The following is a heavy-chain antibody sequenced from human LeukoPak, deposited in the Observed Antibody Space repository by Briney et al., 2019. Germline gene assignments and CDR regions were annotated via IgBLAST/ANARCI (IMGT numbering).Heavy chain of an antibody. D-gene: IGHD4-17*01. CDR2: ITPTSSTI. CDR1: GFTFTSYS. Sequence: GGSLRLPCTASGFTFTSYSMNWVRQAPGKGLEWVSYITPTSSTIYYADSVEGRFTISRDNAKNSLYLQMNSLRAEDTAVYYCARERSDGDFHPFDYWGQGTLVTVSS. V-gene: IGHV3-48*04. J-gene: IGHJ4*02. CDR3: ARERSDGDFHPFDY.